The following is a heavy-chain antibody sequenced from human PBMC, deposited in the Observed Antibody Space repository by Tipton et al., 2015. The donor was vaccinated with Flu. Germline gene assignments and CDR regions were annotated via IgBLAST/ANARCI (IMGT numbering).Heavy chain of an antibody. Sequence: LRLSCTVSGGSLSGYYWSWIRQPPGKGLEWIGYISSSAITNYSPSLRSRVTISVDRSENQLSLTLNSVTAADTAMYYCARDLRGYSVYTGGDAFDMWGRGIMVFVSS. D-gene: IGHD5/OR15-5a*01. CDR1: GGSLSGYY. CDR3: ARDLRGYSVYTGGDAFDM. J-gene: IGHJ3*02. V-gene: IGHV4-4*09. CDR2: ISSSAIT.